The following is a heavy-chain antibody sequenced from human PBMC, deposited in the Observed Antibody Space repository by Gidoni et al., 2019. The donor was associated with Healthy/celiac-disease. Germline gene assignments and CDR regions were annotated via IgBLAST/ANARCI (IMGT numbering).Heavy chain of an antibody. Sequence: EVQLLESGGGLVQPGGSLRLSCAASGFTFSSYAMSWVRQAPGKGLEGVSAIRGSGGSTYYADAVKGRFTISRDNSKNTLYLQMNSLRAEDTAVYYCAKGWFDFWSGYPDYWGQGTLVTVSS. V-gene: IGHV3-23*01. CDR3: AKGWFDFWSGYPDY. CDR1: GFTFSSYA. D-gene: IGHD3-3*01. J-gene: IGHJ4*02. CDR2: IRGSGGST.